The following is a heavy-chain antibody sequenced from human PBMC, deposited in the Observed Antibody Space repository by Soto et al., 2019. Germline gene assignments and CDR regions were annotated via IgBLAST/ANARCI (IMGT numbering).Heavy chain of an antibody. CDR3: ARGGGSSGWYYFDY. Sequence: QVQLQQWGAGLLKPSETLSLTCAVYGGSFSGYYWSWIRQPPGKGLEWIGEINHSGSTNYNPSLKSRVTISVDTSKNQFSRKLSSVTAADTAVYYCARGGGSSGWYYFDYWGQGTLVTVSS. J-gene: IGHJ4*02. V-gene: IGHV4-34*01. CDR1: GGSFSGYY. CDR2: INHSGST. D-gene: IGHD6-19*01.